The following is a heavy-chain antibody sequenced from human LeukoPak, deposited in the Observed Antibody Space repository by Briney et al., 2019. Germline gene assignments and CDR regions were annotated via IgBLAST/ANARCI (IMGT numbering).Heavy chain of an antibody. CDR2: INSDGSST. J-gene: IGHJ4*02. CDR1: GFTFSSYW. D-gene: IGHD5-24*01. CDR3: ARVEMVTISHDY. V-gene: IGHV3-74*01. Sequence: GGSLRLSCAASGFTFSSYWMHWVRHAPGKGLVWVSRINSDGSSTSYADSVKGRFTISRDNAKNTLYLQMNSLRAEDTAVYYCARVEMVTISHDYWGQGTLVTVSS.